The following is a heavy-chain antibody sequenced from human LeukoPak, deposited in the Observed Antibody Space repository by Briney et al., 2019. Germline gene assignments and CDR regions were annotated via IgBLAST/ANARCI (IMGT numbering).Heavy chain of an antibody. CDR2: IYSSGIT. J-gene: IGHJ5*02. Sequence: SETLSLTCTVSGGSISSHYWTWIRQPPGKGLEWIGYIYSSGITNYNPSLKSRLTISVDTSKNQFSLKLRSMTAADTAVYYCARDPAGYGGNNWFDPWGQGTLVTVSS. CDR1: GGSISSHY. D-gene: IGHD4-23*01. CDR3: ARDPAGYGGNNWFDP. V-gene: IGHV4-59*11.